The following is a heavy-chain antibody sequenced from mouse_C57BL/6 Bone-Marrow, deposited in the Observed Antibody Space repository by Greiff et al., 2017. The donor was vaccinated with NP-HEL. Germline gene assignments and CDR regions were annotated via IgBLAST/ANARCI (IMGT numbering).Heavy chain of an antibody. J-gene: IGHJ1*03. D-gene: IGHD1-1*01. CDR1: GFSLTSYG. CDR3: ATYGSSYGAYWYFDV. CDR2: IWSGGST. Sequence: VQLVESGPGLVQPSQSLSITCTVSGFSLTSYGVHWVRQSPGKGLEWLGVIWSGGSTDYNAAFISRLSISKDNSKSQVFFKMNSLQADDTAIYYCATYGSSYGAYWYFDVWGTGTTVTVSS. V-gene: IGHV2-2*01.